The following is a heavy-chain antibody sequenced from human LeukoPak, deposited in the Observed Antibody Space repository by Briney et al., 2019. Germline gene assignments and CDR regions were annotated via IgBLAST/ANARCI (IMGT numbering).Heavy chain of an antibody. D-gene: IGHD2-2*01. CDR2: IYYSGST. CDR3: ARVIVVVPAAICWFDP. J-gene: IGHJ5*02. CDR1: GGSISSYY. Sequence: SETLSLTCTVSGGSISSYYWSWIRQPPGKGLEWIGYIYYSGSTNYNPSLKSRVTISVVTSKNQFSLKLSSVTAADTAVYYCARVIVVVPAAICWFDPWGQGTLVTVSS. V-gene: IGHV4-59*01.